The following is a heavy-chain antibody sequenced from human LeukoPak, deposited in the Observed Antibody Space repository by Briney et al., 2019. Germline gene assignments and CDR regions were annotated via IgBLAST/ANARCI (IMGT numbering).Heavy chain of an antibody. Sequence: GGSLRLSCAASGFTFSSYAMSWVRQAPGKGLEWVSSISSSNSYIYYADSVKGRFTISRDNAKNSLYLQMNSLRAEDTAVYYCASAGSGSYSLDYWGQGTLVTVSS. CDR1: GFTFSSYA. D-gene: IGHD3-10*01. J-gene: IGHJ4*02. V-gene: IGHV3-21*01. CDR3: ASAGSGSYSLDY. CDR2: ISSSNSYI.